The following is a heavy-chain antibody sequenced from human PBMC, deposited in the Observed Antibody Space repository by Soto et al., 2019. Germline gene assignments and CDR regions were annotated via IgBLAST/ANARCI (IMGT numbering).Heavy chain of an antibody. CDR1: GLTFDDYA. CDR3: VRSKCAYAYGTPFDY. D-gene: IGHD2-21*01. Sequence: EVQLEESGGALVQPGRSLRLSCAASGLTFDDYAMHWVRQVLGKGLEWVSSLSWNSGNIGYADSVKGRFTTSRDNAKNSLYLQMNSLRPEDTALYCCVRSKCAYAYGTPFDYWGQGTLVTVAS. V-gene: IGHV3-9*01. J-gene: IGHJ4*01. CDR2: LSWNSGNI.